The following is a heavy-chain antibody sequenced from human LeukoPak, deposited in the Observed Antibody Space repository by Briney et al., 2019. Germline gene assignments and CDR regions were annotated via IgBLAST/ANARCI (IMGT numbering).Heavy chain of an antibody. J-gene: IGHJ4*02. CDR2: INPSGGST. D-gene: IGHD3-22*01. V-gene: IGHV1-46*01. CDR1: GYTFTGYY. CDR3: ARNRRYDSSGNPLGY. Sequence: ASVKVSCKASGYTFTGYYMHWVRQAPGQGLEWMGIINPSGGSTSYAQKFQGRVTMTRDTSTSTVYMELSSLRSEDTAVYYCARNRRYDSSGNPLGYWGQGTLVTVSS.